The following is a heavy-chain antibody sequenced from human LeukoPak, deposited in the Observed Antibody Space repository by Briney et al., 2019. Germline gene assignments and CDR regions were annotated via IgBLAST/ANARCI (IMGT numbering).Heavy chain of an antibody. Sequence: SETLSLTCSVSGGAINSGANYWNWIRQPPGKGLEWIGHIYTSGSTSYNPSLKSRLTLSVDTSKNQFSLKLSSVTAADTAVYYCARTPRGYYELYYFDFWGQGTLVTVSS. CDR3: ARTPRGYYELYYFDF. J-gene: IGHJ4*02. CDR2: IYTSGST. V-gene: IGHV4-61*09. CDR1: GGAINSGANY. D-gene: IGHD2-15*01.